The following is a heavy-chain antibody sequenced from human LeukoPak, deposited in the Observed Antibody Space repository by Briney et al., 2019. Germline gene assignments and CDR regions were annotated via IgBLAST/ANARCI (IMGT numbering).Heavy chain of an antibody. D-gene: IGHD3-9*01. CDR2: IKEDGSEK. Sequence: PGGSLRLSCVASGFTFSSHGMNWVRQAPRKGLEWVANIKEDGSEKYYVDSVKGRFTISRDNAKNSLSLQMNSLGAEDTAVYYCAREGRYLGNYHYYMDVWGKGTTVTISS. J-gene: IGHJ6*03. CDR3: AREGRYLGNYHYYMDV. CDR1: GFTFSSHG. V-gene: IGHV3-7*01.